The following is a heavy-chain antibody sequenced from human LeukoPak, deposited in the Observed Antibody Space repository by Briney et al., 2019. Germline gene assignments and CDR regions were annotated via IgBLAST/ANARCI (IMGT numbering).Heavy chain of an antibody. Sequence: ASVKVSCKASGYTFINYGITWVRQAPGQGLEWMGWVSAYADNTNYVQKFQGRASMTTDTSTNTAYMELRSLRPDDTAVYYCARDCIGCHGFDYWGQGTLVTVSS. CDR3: ARDCIGCHGFDY. V-gene: IGHV1-18*01. CDR2: VSAYADNT. J-gene: IGHJ4*02. D-gene: IGHD2-15*01. CDR1: GYTFINYG.